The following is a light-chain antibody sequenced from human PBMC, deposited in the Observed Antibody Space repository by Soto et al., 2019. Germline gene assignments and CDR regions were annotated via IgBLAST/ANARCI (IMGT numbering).Light chain of an antibody. CDR2: EVN. J-gene: IGLJ1*01. V-gene: IGLV2-14*03. CDR1: SNDIGGYNY. Sequence: QSALTQPASVSGSPGQSITISCSGTSNDIGGYNYVSWYQQHPGKAPKLMIYEVNKRPSGVSDRFSGSKSGNTASLTISGLQAEDEADYYCLSYTTANTLGVFGAGTKLTVL. CDR3: LSYTTANTLGV.